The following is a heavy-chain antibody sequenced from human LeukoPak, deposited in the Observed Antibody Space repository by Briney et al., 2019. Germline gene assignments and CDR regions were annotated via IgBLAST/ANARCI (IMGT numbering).Heavy chain of an antibody. CDR2: IGKSGDSI. D-gene: IGHD1-26*01. CDR1: GFIFSNYG. CDR3: VKSWGSTRPYYNYVAV. V-gene: IGHV3-NL1*01. Sequence: GGSLRLSCAASGFIFSNYGMHWVRQAPGKGPEWVSIIGKSGDSIYYADSVKGRFTISRDNSKNTLFLQMNSLRAEDTAVYYCVKSWGSTRPYYNYVAVWGKGNSVTVSS. J-gene: IGHJ6*03.